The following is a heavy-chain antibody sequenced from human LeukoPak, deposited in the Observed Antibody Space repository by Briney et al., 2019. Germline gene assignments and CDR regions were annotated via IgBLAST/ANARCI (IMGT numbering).Heavy chain of an antibody. CDR2: IWYDGSNK. Sequence: GRSLRLSCVASGSTFSRYGMHWVRQAPGKGLEWVAIIWYDGSNKYYADSVKGRFTISRDNSKNTLYLQMNSLRTEDTAVYYCARGGSYFDISGYYFYWGQGTLVTVSS. CDR3: ARGGSYFDISGYYFY. CDR1: GSTFSRYG. J-gene: IGHJ4*02. V-gene: IGHV3-33*01. D-gene: IGHD3-22*01.